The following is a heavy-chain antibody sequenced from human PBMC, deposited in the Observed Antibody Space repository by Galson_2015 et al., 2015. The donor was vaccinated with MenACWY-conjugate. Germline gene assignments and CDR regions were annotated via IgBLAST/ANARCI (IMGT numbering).Heavy chain of an antibody. V-gene: IGHV3-23*01. CDR1: GFTFSSYA. D-gene: IGHD3-10*01. CDR3: AQDRALYYFGSGSSIFDY. Sequence: SLRLSCAASGFTFSSYAMYWVRQAPGKGLEWVSAISGSGDSTYYADSEKGRFTISRDNSKNTLYLLMISLGAEDTAVYYCAQDRALYYFGSGSSIFDYWGQGTLVTVSS. CDR2: ISGSGDST. J-gene: IGHJ4*02.